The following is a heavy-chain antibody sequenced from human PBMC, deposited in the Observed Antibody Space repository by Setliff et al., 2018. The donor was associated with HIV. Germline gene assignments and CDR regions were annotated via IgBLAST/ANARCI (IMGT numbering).Heavy chain of an antibody. CDR3: ARDSRDIVVVIAPEPEPYYYYGMDV. CDR2: IIPIFGTP. J-gene: IGHJ6*02. CDR1: GDTFNSHA. Sequence: SVKVSCKASGDTFNSHAISWVRQAPGQGLEWMGGIIPIFGTPNYAQKFKGRLTITADESTSTVYMELSSLRSEDTAVYYCARDSRDIVVVIAPEPEPYYYYGMDVWGEGTTVTSP. D-gene: IGHD2-15*01. V-gene: IGHV1-69*13.